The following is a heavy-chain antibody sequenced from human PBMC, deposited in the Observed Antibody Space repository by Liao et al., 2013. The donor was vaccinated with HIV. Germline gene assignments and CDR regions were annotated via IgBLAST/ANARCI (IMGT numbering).Heavy chain of an antibody. Sequence: QVQLQESGPGLVKPSETLSLTCTVSGGSISDYYWSWIRQPAGKGLEWIGRIYTTGSTNYNPSLKSRVTISVDTSKNQFSLKLSSVTAADTAVYYCARDGYSYAYYYMDVWGKGTTVTVSS. J-gene: IGHJ6*03. D-gene: IGHD5-18*01. V-gene: IGHV4-4*07. CDR1: GGSISDYY. CDR3: ARDGYSYAYYYMDV. CDR2: IYTTGST.